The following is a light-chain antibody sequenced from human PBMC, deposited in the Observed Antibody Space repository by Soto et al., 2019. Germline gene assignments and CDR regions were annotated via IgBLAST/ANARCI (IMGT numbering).Light chain of an antibody. CDR3: GTWDSSLSVV. CDR2: DNN. J-gene: IGLJ2*01. Sequence: QSVLTQPPSVSAAPGQTVTISCSGSSSNIGKNYVSWYQHLPGTAPKLLIYDNNKRPSGIPDRFSGSKSGTSATLGITGLQTGDEADYYCGTWDSSLSVVFGGGTKVTVL. CDR1: SSNIGKNY. V-gene: IGLV1-51*01.